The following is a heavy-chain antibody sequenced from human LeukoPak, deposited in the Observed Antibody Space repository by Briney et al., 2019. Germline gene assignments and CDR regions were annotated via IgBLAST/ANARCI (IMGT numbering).Heavy chain of an antibody. CDR1: GYTFTGYF. V-gene: IGHV1-2*02. D-gene: IGHD2-2*01. CDR3: ASSIVYCSSTSCYFN. J-gene: IGHJ4*02. Sequence: AAVKVSCKASGYTFTGYFMHWVRQAPGQGLEWMGWINPNSGGTNYAQKFQCRVTMTRDTSISTAYMELSRLRSDDTAVYYCASSIVYCSSTSCYFNWGQGTVDTVSS. CDR2: INPNSGGT.